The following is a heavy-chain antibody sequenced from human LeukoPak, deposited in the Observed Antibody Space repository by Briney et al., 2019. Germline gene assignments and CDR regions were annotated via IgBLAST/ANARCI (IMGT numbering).Heavy chain of an antibody. CDR1: GFTFTSYG. J-gene: IGHJ4*02. Sequence: PGTSLRLSCAASGFTFTSYGMHWVRQAPGKGLEWVALITYDGYYKYYSDSVRGRFTISSDTSKNRLYLQMNSLRAEDTAVYYCGRDATVVTGYFDSWGEGTLVSVSS. CDR3: GRDATVVTGYFDS. D-gene: IGHD4-23*01. V-gene: IGHV3-30*03. CDR2: ITYDGYYK.